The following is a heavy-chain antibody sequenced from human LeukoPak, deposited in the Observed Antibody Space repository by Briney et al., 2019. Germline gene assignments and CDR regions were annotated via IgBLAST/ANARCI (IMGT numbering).Heavy chain of an antibody. CDR1: GFTFSSYA. V-gene: IGHV3-23*01. J-gene: IGHJ4*02. CDR3: AKDSGELVVIPPFGY. Sequence: GGSLRLSCAGSGFTFSSYAMSWVRQAPGKGLERVSAISGSGGSTYYADSVKGRFTISRDNSKNTLYLQMNSLRAEDTAVYYCAKDSGELVVIPPFGYWRQGTLVTVSS. D-gene: IGHD3-22*01. CDR2: ISGSGGST.